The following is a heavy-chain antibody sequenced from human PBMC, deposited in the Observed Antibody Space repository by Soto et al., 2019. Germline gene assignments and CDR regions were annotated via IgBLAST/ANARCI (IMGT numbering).Heavy chain of an antibody. CDR1: GFTFSSYS. CDR2: ISSSSSYI. V-gene: IGHV3-21*01. CDR3: ARDLEDYVWGSYPFDY. J-gene: IGHJ4*02. D-gene: IGHD3-16*01. Sequence: PGGSLRLSCAASGFTFSSYSMNWVRQAPGKGLEWVSSISSSSSYIYYADSLKGRFTISRDNAQNSLYLQMNSLRAEDTAVYYCARDLEDYVWGSYPFDYWGQGTLVTVSS.